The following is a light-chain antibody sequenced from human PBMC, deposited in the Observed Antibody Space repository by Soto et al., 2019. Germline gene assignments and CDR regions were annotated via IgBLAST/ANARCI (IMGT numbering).Light chain of an antibody. Sequence: VMTQNTATLSVSPGERVTLSCRASQTINNNVAWYQLKDGQVPRLLIYGASTRAADVPARFSGGGSGTEFTLAISSLQPDDFATYYCQQYGTYLWTFGQGTKVDIK. J-gene: IGKJ1*01. CDR3: QQYGTYLWT. CDR2: GAS. CDR1: QTINNN. V-gene: IGKV3-15*01.